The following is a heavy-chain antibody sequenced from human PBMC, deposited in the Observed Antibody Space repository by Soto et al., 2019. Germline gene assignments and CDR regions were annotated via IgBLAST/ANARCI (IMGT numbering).Heavy chain of an antibody. CDR2: IYPGDSDT. Sequence: PGESLKISCKGSGYSFTSYWIGWVRQMPGKGLEWMGIIYPGDSDTRHSPSFQGQVTISADKSISTAYLQWSSLKASDTAMYYCARLADGYDSSGYYWYYWGQGTLVTVSS. J-gene: IGHJ4*02. V-gene: IGHV5-51*01. D-gene: IGHD3-22*01. CDR3: ARLADGYDSSGYYWYY. CDR1: GYSFTSYW.